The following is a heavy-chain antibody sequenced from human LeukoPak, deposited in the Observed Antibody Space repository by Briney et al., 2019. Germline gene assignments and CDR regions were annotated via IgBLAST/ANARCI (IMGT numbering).Heavy chain of an antibody. V-gene: IGHV4-4*09. CDR1: GGTISSYY. CDR2: IYTSGST. CDR3: ASSIADRLGDFDY. J-gene: IGHJ4*02. Sequence: PSETLTLTCTVSGGTISSYYLNWIRQPPGKGLEYIGYIYTSGSTTYNPSLGSRGTTSIKTNKNKFPFKLYSMLAADPAVYYCASSIADRLGDFDYWGQGTLVTVSS. D-gene: IGHD6-6*01.